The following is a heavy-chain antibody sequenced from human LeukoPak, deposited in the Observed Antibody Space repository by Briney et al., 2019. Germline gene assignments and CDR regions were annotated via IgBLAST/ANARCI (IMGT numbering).Heavy chain of an antibody. CDR3: AHGLDYGDYFDD. J-gene: IGHJ4*02. CDR1: GFSLTTGGMG. CDR2: IYWNNDK. V-gene: IGHV2-5*01. Sequence: ESGPTLVNPTQTLTLTCSFSGFSLTTGGMGVGWIRQPPGKALEWLALIYWNNDKRYRPSLKTRLTITKDTSKNQVFLIMTNMDPVDTATYFCAHGLDYGDYFDDWGQGTLVTVSS. D-gene: IGHD4-17*01.